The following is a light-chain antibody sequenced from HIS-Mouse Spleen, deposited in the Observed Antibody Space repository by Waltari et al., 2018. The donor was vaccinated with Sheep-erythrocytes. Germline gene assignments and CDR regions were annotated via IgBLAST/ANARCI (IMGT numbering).Light chain of an antibody. J-gene: IGLJ3*02. CDR1: SSDVGGYNY. CDR3: CSYAGSSTPWV. CDR2: DVS. V-gene: IGLV2-11*01. Sequence: QSALTQPRSVSGSPGQSVTISCTGTSSDVGGYNYVSWYQQHPGKAPKLMIYDVSKRPSGVPDRFSGSKSGNTASLTIPGLQAEDEADYYCCSYAGSSTPWVFGGGTKLTVL.